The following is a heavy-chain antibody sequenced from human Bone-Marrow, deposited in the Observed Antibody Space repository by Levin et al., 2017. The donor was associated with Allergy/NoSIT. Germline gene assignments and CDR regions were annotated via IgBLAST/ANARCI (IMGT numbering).Heavy chain of an antibody. D-gene: IGHD3-10*01. V-gene: IGHV3-48*01. CDR1: GFTFSTYS. CDR2: ISSNVSII. CDR3: VRGKGSY. Sequence: ETLSLTCAASGFTFSTYSMIWVRQSPGKGLEWVSYISSNVSIIHYADSVKGRFTISRDNAKNSLHLQMNSLRVEDTAVYYCVRGKGSYWGQGTLVTVSS. J-gene: IGHJ4*02.